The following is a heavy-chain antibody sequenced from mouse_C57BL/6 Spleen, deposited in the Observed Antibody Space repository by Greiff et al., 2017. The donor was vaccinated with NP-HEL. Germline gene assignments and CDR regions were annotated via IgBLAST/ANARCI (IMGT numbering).Heavy chain of an antibody. CDR1: GFSLTSYG. Sequence: QVQLKQSGPGLVAPSQSLSITCTVSGFSLTSYGVDWVRQPPGKGLEWLGVIWGGGSTNYNSALMSRLSISKDNSKSQVSLKMNSLQTDDTAMYYCARTAQATRGAMDYWGQGTSVTVSS. CDR2: IWGGGST. V-gene: IGHV2-9*01. CDR3: ARTAQATRGAMDY. D-gene: IGHD3-2*02. J-gene: IGHJ4*01.